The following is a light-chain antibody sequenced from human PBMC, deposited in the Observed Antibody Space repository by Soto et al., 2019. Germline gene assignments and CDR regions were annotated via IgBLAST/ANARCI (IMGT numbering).Light chain of an antibody. CDR3: QQSGSSPVT. V-gene: IGKV3-20*01. Sequence: EIVLAQSPGTLSLSPGQRATISCRASQSVNSNYLVWYQHKPGQAPRLLISNASRRATGIPDRVSGSGSGTDFTLTMSSLEPEDFAVYYCQQSGSSPVTVGPGNKVEIK. J-gene: IGKJ3*01. CDR2: NAS. CDR1: QSVNSNY.